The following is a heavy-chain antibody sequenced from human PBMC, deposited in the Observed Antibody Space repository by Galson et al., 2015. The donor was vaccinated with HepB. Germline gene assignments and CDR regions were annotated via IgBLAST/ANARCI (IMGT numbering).Heavy chain of an antibody. CDR2: IYTSGST. CDR3: ARDRYDFWSGYPHPDY. D-gene: IGHD3-3*01. Sequence: TLSLTCTVSGGSIERLIYYWAWIRQPAGKGLEWIGRIYTSGSTNYNPSLKSRVTMSVDTSKNQFSLKLSSVTAADTAVYYCARDRYDFWSGYPHPDYWGQGTLVTVSS. CDR1: GGSIERLIYY. V-gene: IGHV4-61*02. J-gene: IGHJ4*02.